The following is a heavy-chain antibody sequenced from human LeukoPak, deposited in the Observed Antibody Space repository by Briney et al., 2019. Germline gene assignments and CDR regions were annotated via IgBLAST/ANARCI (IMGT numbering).Heavy chain of an antibody. Sequence: GGSLRLSCAASGFTVSSTYMSWVRQAPGKGLEWVSVIYSSGSTYYAGSLKGRFTISRDNSKNTLYLQMNSLRAEDTAVYYCARLPSGDVWGQGTTVTVSS. CDR3: ARLPSGDV. CDR1: GFTVSSTY. J-gene: IGHJ6*02. CDR2: IYSSGST. V-gene: IGHV3-66*04.